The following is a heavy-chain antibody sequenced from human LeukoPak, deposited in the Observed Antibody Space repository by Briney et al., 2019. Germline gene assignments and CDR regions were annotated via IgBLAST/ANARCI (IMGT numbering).Heavy chain of an antibody. V-gene: IGHV3-23*01. D-gene: IGHD3-9*01. J-gene: IGHJ3*02. CDR2: ISDNGAYT. Sequence: GESLRLSCVASGFTFNNYAMSWVRQAPGKGLEWLSAISDNGAYTWYADSARGHFSISRDNSKSTLYLQMNSLRVEDMAVYYCAKKVVDLNQVAFDIWGQGTMVTVSS. CDR3: AKKVVDLNQVAFDI. CDR1: GFTFNNYA.